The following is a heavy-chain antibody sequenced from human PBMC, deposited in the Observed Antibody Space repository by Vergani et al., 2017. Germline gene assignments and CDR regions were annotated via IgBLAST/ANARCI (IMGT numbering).Heavy chain of an antibody. CDR1: GGTFSSYA. V-gene: IGHV1-69*01. D-gene: IGHD3-9*01. CDR2: IIPIFGTA. J-gene: IGHJ5*02. CDR3: AYSPQNYDILTGYRPSNWFDP. Sequence: QVQLVQSGAEVKKPGSSVKVSCKASGGTFSSYAISWVRQAPGQGLEWMGGIIPIFGTANYAQKFQGRVTITADESTSTAYMELSSLRSEDTAVYYCAYSPQNYDILTGYRPSNWFDPWGQGTLVTVSS.